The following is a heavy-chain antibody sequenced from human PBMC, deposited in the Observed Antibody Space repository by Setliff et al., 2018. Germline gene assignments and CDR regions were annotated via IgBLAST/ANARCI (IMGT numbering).Heavy chain of an antibody. D-gene: IGHD1-1*01. Sequence: PGGSLRLSCAASGFTVSSNYMSWVRQAPGKGLEWVSVIYSGGSTYYADSVKGRFTISRDNSKNTLYLQMNGLRAEDTAVYYCARDHNYAYDYWGQGTLVTVSS. V-gene: IGHV3-66*01. CDR2: IYSGGST. J-gene: IGHJ4*02. CDR3: ARDHNYAYDY. CDR1: GFTVSSNY.